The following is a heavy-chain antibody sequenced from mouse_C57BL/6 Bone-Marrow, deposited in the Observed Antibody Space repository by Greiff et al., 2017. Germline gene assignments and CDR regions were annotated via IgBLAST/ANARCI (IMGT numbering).Heavy chain of an antibody. Sequence: QVQLQQPGAELVRPGSSVKLSCKASGYTFTSYWMDWVKQRPGQGLEWIGNIHPSDSETHYNQKFKDKATLTVDKSSSTAYMQLSSLTSEDSAVYYCARGRRFSWFAYWGQGTLVTVSA. CDR3: ARGRRFSWFAY. V-gene: IGHV1-61*01. CDR2: IHPSDSET. J-gene: IGHJ3*01. CDR1: GYTFTSYW.